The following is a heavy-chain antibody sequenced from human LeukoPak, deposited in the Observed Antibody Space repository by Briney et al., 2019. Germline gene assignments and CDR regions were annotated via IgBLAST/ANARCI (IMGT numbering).Heavy chain of an antibody. CDR3: ARGRDGYNLVDAFDI. J-gene: IGHJ3*02. CDR2: VYHTGDN. D-gene: IGHD5-24*01. V-gene: IGHV4-38-2*02. Sequence: SETLSLTCTVSGYAISSGYYWGWIRQPPGKGLECIGTVYHTGDNDYNPSLKSRVTLSVDTSENQFSLSLTSVTAADTAVYYCARGRDGYNLVDAFDIWGQGIMVTVSS. CDR1: GYAISSGYY.